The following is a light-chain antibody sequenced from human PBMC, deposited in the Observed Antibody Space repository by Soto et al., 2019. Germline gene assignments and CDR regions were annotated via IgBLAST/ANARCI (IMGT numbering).Light chain of an antibody. Sequence: SALTQPASVSGSPGQSITISCTGTSSDVGGYNYVSWYQQHPGKAPKLMIYNVSNRPSGVSNRFSGSKSGNTASLTISGLQAEDEGHYYCSSFTSTNTVLFGGGTKVTVL. CDR3: SSFTSTNTVL. V-gene: IGLV2-14*01. CDR1: SSDVGGYNY. J-gene: IGLJ2*01. CDR2: NVS.